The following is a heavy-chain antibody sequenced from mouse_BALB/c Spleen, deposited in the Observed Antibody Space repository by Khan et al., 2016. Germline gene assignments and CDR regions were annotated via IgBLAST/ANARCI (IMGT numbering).Heavy chain of an antibody. Sequence: QIQLVQSGPELKKPGETVRISCKASGYTFTTAGMQWVQKMPGKGLKWIGWINTHSGVPKYAEDFKGRFAFALETSASTAYLQISNLKDEDTATYICARCGSCCRWYFDDWGAGTTVTVSS. D-gene: IGHD1-1*02. CDR1: GYTFTTAG. CDR2: INTHSGVP. V-gene: IGHV9-4*02. CDR3: ARCGSCCRWYFDD. J-gene: IGHJ1*01.